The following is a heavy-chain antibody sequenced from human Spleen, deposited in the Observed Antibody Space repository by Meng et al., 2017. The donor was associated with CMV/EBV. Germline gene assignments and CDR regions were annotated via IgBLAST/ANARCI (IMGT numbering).Heavy chain of an antibody. D-gene: IGHD1-7*01. J-gene: IGHJ3*02. CDR3: ARVGSNWNYGSQTFDM. Sequence: GGSLRLSCVASGFSFSDTYMSWNRQAPGKGLEWIAYISTGGATIHYGDSVKGRVTISRDNAKNSLSLQMNNLRAEDTAMYYCARVGSNWNYGSQTFDMWGQGTMVTVSS. CDR2: ISTGGATI. V-gene: IGHV3-11*01. CDR1: GFSFSDTY.